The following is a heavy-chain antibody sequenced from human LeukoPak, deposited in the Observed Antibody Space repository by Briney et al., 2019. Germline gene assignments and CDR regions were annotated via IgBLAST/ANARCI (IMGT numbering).Heavy chain of an antibody. Sequence: SETLSLTCAVYGGSFSGYYWSWIRQPPGKGLEWIGEINHSGSTNYNPSLKSRVTISVDTSKNQSSLKLSSVTAADTAVYYCASMRKGVVPAAADYWGQGTLVTVSS. D-gene: IGHD2-2*01. CDR3: ASMRKGVVPAAADY. V-gene: IGHV4-34*01. J-gene: IGHJ4*02. CDR1: GGSFSGYY. CDR2: INHSGST.